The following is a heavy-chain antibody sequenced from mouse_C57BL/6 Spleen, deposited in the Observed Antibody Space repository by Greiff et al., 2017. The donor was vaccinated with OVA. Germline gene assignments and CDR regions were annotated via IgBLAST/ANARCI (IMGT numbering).Heavy chain of an antibody. J-gene: IGHJ2*01. D-gene: IGHD2-3*01. Sequence: EVQVVESGGGLVKPGGSLKLSCAASGFTFSSYAMSWVRQTPEKRLEWVATISDGGSYTYYPDNVKGRFTISRDNAKNNLYLQMSHLKSEDTAMYYCARSLYDGYSHFDYWGQGTTLTVSS. CDR2: ISDGGSYT. V-gene: IGHV5-4*01. CDR3: ARSLYDGYSHFDY. CDR1: GFTFSSYA.